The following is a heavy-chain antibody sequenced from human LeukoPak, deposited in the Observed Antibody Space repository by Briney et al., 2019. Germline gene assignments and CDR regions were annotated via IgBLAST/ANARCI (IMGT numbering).Heavy chain of an antibody. D-gene: IGHD3-22*01. J-gene: IGHJ1*01. CDR1: GFTFSSYW. Sequence: PGGSLRLSCAASGFTFSSYWMHWVRQAPAKGLVWVSRIKSDGSTNYADSVKGRFTISRDNAKNKVSLQMNSLRAEDTGVYYCARAPSEIGGYYPEYFRHWGQGTLVTVSS. CDR3: ARAPSEIGGYYPEYFRH. CDR2: IKSDGST. V-gene: IGHV3-74*01.